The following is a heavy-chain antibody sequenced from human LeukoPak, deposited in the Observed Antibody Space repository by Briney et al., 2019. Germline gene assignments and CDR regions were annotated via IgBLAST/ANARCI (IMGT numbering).Heavy chain of an antibody. CDR3: ARGDDYYYYMDV. CDR2: IYYSGST. V-gene: IGHV4-30-4*08. J-gene: IGHJ6*03. CDR1: GGSSSSGNYY. Sequence: KPSQTLSLTCTVSGGSSSSGNYYWSWIRQPPGKALEGIGYIYYSGSTYYNPSLKSRVTISVDTSKNQFSLKLSSVTAADTAVYYCARGDDYYYYMDVWGKGTTVTVSS.